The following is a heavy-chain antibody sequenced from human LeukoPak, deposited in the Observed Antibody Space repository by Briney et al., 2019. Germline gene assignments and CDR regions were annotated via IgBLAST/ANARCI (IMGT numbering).Heavy chain of an antibody. V-gene: IGHV4-34*01. CDR1: GGSFSGYY. CDR2: INHSGST. CDR3: ARAPRRVVPAASRSYYYGMDV. Sequence: SETLSLTCAVYGGSFSGYYWSWIRQPPGKGLEWIGEINHSGSTNYNPSLKSRVTISVDTSKNQFSLKLSSVTAADTAVYYCARAPRRVVPAASRSYYYGMDVWGQGTTVTVSS. D-gene: IGHD2-2*01. J-gene: IGHJ6*02.